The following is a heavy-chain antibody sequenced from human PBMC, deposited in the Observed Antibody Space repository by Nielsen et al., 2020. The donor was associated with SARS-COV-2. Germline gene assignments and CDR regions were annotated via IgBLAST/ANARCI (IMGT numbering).Heavy chain of an antibody. D-gene: IGHD3-3*01. J-gene: IGHJ6*02. Sequence: GESLKISCAASGFTFSSYGMHWVRQAPGKGLEWVAVIWYDGSNKYYADSVKGRFTISRDNSKNTLYLQMKSLRAEDTALYYCAKDPTGFLEVYGMDVWGQGTTVTVSS. CDR3: AKDPTGFLEVYGMDV. V-gene: IGHV3-33*06. CDR2: IWYDGSNK. CDR1: GFTFSSYG.